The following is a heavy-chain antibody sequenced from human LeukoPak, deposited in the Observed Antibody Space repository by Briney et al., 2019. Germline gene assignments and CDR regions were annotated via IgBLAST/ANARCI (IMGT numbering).Heavy chain of an antibody. J-gene: IGHJ3*02. V-gene: IGHV3-73*01. CDR1: GFTSSGSA. D-gene: IGHD3-22*01. CDR2: IRSEANSYAT. CDR3: TSRPTPFYYYDSSASDAFES. Sequence: PGGSLKLSCAASGFTSSGSAIHWVRQASGIGLEWLGRIRSEANSYATAYAASVNGRFTISRDDSQNTAYLQMNSLKTEDTAVYYCTSRPTPFYYYDSSASDAFESWGQGTMVTVSS.